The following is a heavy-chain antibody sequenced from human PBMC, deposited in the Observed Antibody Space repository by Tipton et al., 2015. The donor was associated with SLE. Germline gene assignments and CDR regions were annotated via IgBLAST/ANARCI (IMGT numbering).Heavy chain of an antibody. J-gene: IGHJ4*02. D-gene: IGHD6-13*01. V-gene: IGHV3-23*01. CDR1: GFTFSIYA. Sequence: SLRLSCAASGFTFSIYAMSWVRQAPGKGLECVSGISGPAGSTYYADSVKGRFTISRDNSKNTLYLQMNSLRAEDTAVYYCAKDGRIPHTSSWYYFEYWGQGTLVTVSS. CDR3: AKDGRIPHTSSWYYFEY. CDR2: ISGPAGST.